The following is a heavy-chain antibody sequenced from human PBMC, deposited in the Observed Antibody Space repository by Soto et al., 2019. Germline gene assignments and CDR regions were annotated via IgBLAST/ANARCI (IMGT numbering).Heavy chain of an antibody. V-gene: IGHV4-30-4*01. Sequence: QVQLQESGPGLVKPSQTLSLTCTVSGGSISSGDYYWSWIRQPPGKGLEWIGYIYYSGSTYYNPSLKSRVTISVDTSKNQFSLKLSSVTAADTAVYYCARGDIVVVVAAPWFDPWGQGTLVTVSS. J-gene: IGHJ5*02. CDR3: ARGDIVVVVAAPWFDP. CDR1: GGSISSGDYY. CDR2: IYYSGST. D-gene: IGHD2-15*01.